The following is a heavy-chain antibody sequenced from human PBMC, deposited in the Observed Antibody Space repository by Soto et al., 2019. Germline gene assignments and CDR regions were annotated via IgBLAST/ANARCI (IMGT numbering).Heavy chain of an antibody. Sequence: EVQLVESGGGLVKPGGSLRLSCAASGFTFSNAWMSWVRQAPGKGLEWVGRIKSKTDGGTTDYAAPVKGRFTISRDDSKTTLYLQMNSLKTEDTAVYYCTTAALGYSYVPSYWGQGTLVTVSS. V-gene: IGHV3-15*01. CDR3: TTAALGYSYVPSY. J-gene: IGHJ4*02. D-gene: IGHD5-18*01. CDR2: IKSKTDGGTT. CDR1: GFTFSNAW.